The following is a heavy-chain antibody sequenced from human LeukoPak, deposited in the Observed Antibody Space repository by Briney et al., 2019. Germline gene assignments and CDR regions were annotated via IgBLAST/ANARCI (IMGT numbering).Heavy chain of an antibody. Sequence: GGSLRLSCAASGFTFSSYSINWVRRAPGKGLEWVSYITGSSSIIYYADSVKGRFTISRDNSKNTLYLQMNSLRAEDTAVYYCAKDRGIAAAGTGTKVDYWGQGTLVTVSS. J-gene: IGHJ4*02. CDR2: ITGSSSII. V-gene: IGHV3-48*01. CDR3: AKDRGIAAAGTGTKVDY. CDR1: GFTFSSYS. D-gene: IGHD6-13*01.